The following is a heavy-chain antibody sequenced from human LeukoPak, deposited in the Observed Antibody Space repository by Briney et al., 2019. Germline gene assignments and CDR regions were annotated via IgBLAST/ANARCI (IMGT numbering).Heavy chain of an antibody. CDR2: IYYSGST. CDR1: GGSVSSGSYY. J-gene: IGHJ4*02. V-gene: IGHV4-30-4*08. CDR3: ARGGYYGSGSYYFDY. Sequence: SETLSLTCTVSGGSVSSGSYYWSWIRQPPGKGLEWIGYIYYSGSTYYNPSLKSRVTISVDTSKSQFSLKLSSVTAADTAVYYCARGGYYGSGSYYFDYWGQGTLVTVSS. D-gene: IGHD3-10*01.